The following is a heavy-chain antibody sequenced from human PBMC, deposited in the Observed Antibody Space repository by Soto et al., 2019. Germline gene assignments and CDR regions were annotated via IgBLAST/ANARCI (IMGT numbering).Heavy chain of an antibody. CDR2: IYPGDSDT. V-gene: IGHV5-51*01. CDR1: GYSFASYW. J-gene: IGHJ4*02. Sequence: PGESLKISCKGSGYSFASYWIGWVRQMPGKGLEWMGVIYPGDSDTRYSPSFQGQVTISADKSISTAYLQWSSLQASDTAMYYCVGSPPRRMEESTCYFDSWGQGTLVTVSS. CDR3: VGSPPRRMEESTCYFDS. D-gene: IGHD3-16*01.